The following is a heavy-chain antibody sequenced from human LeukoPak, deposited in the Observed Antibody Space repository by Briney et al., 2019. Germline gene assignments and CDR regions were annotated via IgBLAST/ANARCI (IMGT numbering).Heavy chain of an antibody. J-gene: IGHJ4*02. V-gene: IGHV3-30*02. Sequence: GGSLRLSCAASGFIFSNYGMHWVRQAPGKGLEWMAFIRYDGSNKYYADSVKGRFTISRDNSGNTLYLQMNSVRAEDTAVYYCAKEGSDDYWGQGTLVTVSS. CDR2: IRYDGSNK. CDR1: GFIFSNYG. CDR3: AKEGSDDY.